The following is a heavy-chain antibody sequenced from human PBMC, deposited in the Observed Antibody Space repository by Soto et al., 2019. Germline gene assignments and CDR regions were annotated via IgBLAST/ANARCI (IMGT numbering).Heavy chain of an antibody. CDR3: AKDRWNYGSYDAFDI. Sequence: GGSLRLSCAASGFTFDDYAMHWVRQAPGKGLEWVSGISWNSGSIGYADSVKGRFTISRDNAKNSLYLQMNSLRAEDTALYYCAKDRWNYGSYDAFDIWGQGTMVTVSS. J-gene: IGHJ3*02. V-gene: IGHV3-9*01. CDR1: GFTFDDYA. D-gene: IGHD1-7*01. CDR2: ISWNSGSI.